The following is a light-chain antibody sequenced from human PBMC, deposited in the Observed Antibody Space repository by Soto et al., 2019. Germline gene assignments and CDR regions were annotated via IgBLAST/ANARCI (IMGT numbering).Light chain of an antibody. J-gene: IGKJ1*01. Sequence: AIRMTQSPSSFSASTGDRVTITCRASQGISSYLAWYQQKPGQAPKLLIYAASTLQSGVPSRFSGSGSGTDFTLTISCLQAEEFATYYCQQYYSYPHTFGQGTKVEIK. CDR2: AAS. V-gene: IGKV1-8*01. CDR3: QQYYSYPHT. CDR1: QGISSY.